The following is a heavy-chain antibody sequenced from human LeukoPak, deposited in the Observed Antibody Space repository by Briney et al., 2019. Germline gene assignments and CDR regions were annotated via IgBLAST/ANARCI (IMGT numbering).Heavy chain of an antibody. V-gene: IGHV3-23*01. D-gene: IGHD5-18*01. Sequence: GGSLRLSCAASGFTFSSYAMSWVRQAPGKGLEWVSTISSSGGTTYYADSVKGRFTISRDTSKNTLYLQMNSLRVEDTAVYYCAKTSPGYTYGLLDYWGQGTLVTVSS. CDR2: ISSSGGTT. CDR1: GFTFSSYA. J-gene: IGHJ4*02. CDR3: AKTSPGYTYGLLDY.